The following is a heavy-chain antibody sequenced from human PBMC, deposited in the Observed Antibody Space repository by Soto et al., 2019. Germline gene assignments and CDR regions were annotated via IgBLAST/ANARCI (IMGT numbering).Heavy chain of an antibody. CDR3: TIVRVADSALDH. CDR2: MSYDGSDA. V-gene: IGHV3-30*02. D-gene: IGHD3-10*02. J-gene: IGHJ4*02. Sequence: GGSLRLFCVGSGFIFSNNGMHWVRQTPGKGLEWVAFMSYDGSDAFYADSMKGRFTISRDNSKNTLFLHMSNLRAEDTAMYYCTIVRVADSALDHWGQGTLVTVSS. CDR1: GFIFSNNG.